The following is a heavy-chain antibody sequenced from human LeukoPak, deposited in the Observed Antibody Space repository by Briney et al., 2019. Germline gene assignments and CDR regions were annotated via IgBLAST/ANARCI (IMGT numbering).Heavy chain of an antibody. V-gene: IGHV3-64*01. Sequence: PGGSLRLSCAASGFTFSSYAMHWVRQAPGKGLEYVSAISSNGGTTYYAKPVTGRFTISRDNSKNSLYLQMGSLRVEDMAVYYCARVRTEFSSNNPLDYWGQGTLVTVSS. D-gene: IGHD3-10*01. CDR2: ISSNGGTT. CDR3: ARVRTEFSSNNPLDY. CDR1: GFTFSSYA. J-gene: IGHJ4*02.